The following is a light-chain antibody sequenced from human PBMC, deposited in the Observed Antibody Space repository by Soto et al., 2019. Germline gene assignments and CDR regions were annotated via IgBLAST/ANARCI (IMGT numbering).Light chain of an antibody. CDR1: QSVGNN. J-gene: IGKJ5*01. Sequence: EVGMPQSPGTLSVSPGERVTLSCRASQSVGNNLAWHQQKPGQAPRLLIYGASTRATGFPARFSGSGSGTEFTLTISSLQSEDFAVYYCQQYNGWPITFGQGTRLEIK. CDR3: QQYNGWPIT. V-gene: IGKV3-15*01. CDR2: GAS.